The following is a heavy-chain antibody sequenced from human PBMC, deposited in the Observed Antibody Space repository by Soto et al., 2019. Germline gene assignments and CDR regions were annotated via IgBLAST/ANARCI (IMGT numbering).Heavy chain of an antibody. CDR1: GFTVSNYY. Sequence: EVQVVESGGSLVQPGGSLRLSCAASGFTVSNYYMSWVRQAPGKGLEWVSVIYRDDTTYYADSVKGRFTITRHNSKNTVYLQMNSLRAEDTAVYYCARDLRLVGFGEYDLWGRGTLVTVSS. J-gene: IGHJ2*01. D-gene: IGHD3-10*01. CDR2: IYRDDTT. V-gene: IGHV3-53*04. CDR3: ARDLRLVGFGEYDL.